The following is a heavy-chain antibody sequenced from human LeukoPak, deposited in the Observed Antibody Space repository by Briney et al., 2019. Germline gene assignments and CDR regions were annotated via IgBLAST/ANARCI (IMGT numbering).Heavy chain of an antibody. CDR3: ARGTEMTSSSGYYSFDY. Sequence: SETLSLTCTVSGGSISTFFWTWIRQSAGKGLEWIGRIYMGTTYYNPSVESRATISVDTSNNRFSLKLTSLTAADTAVYYCARGTEMTSSSGYYSFDYWGRGSLVAVSS. D-gene: IGHD3-22*01. CDR2: IYMGTT. V-gene: IGHV4-4*07. J-gene: IGHJ4*02. CDR1: GGSISTFF.